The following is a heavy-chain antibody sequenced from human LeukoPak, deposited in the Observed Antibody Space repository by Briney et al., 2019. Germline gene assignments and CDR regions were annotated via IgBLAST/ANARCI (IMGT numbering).Heavy chain of an antibody. V-gene: IGHV3-48*03. Sequence: GESLKISCKISGYKLTNNWIGWVRQVPGKGLEWVSYISSSGSTIYYADSVKGRFTISRDNAKNSLYLQMNSLRAEDTAVYYCAELGITMIGGVWGKGTTVTISS. J-gene: IGHJ6*04. CDR3: AELGITMIGGV. CDR1: GYKLTNNW. D-gene: IGHD3-10*02. CDR2: ISSSGSTI.